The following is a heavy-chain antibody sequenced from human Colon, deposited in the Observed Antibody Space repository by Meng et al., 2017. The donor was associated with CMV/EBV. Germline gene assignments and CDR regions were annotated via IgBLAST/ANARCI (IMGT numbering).Heavy chain of an antibody. CDR2: ISWSSGSK. D-gene: IGHD3-22*01. V-gene: IGHV3-9*01. J-gene: IGHJ4*02. CDR3: AKGRLRYSSGFRDFFEF. CDR1: GITFDDYA. Sequence: GGSLRLSCAASGITFDDYAMHWVRQSPGKGLEWVSGISWSSGSKVYADSVKGRFTVSRDNAKSSVYLQMNSLRADDTALYYCAKGRLRYSSGFRDFFEFWGQGTLVTVSS.